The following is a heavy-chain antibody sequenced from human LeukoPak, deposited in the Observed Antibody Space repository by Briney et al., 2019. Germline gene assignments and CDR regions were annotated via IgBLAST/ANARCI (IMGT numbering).Heavy chain of an antibody. CDR1: GFTFSSYS. J-gene: IGHJ4*02. CDR2: ISSSSSYI. V-gene: IGHV3-21*01. CDR3: AREIVVPAAIDY. Sequence: RGSLRLSCAASGFTFSSYSMNWVRQAPGKGLEWVSSISSSSSYIYYADSVKGRFTISRDNAKNSLYLQMNSLRAEDTAVYYCAREIVVPAAIDYWGQGTLVTVSS. D-gene: IGHD2-2*01.